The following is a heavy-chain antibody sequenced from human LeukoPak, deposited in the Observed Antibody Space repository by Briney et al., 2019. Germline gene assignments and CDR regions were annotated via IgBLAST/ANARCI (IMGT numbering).Heavy chain of an antibody. CDR2: IYYSGST. Sequence: SETLSLTCTVSGGSISTYYWSWIRQPPGKGLEWIGYIYYSGSTSYNPSLKSRVTISVDTSKNQFSLKLSSVTAADTAVYYCARGGYYGSGNDFRFDPWGQGTLVTVSS. D-gene: IGHD3-10*01. V-gene: IGHV4-59*01. CDR3: ARGGYYGSGNDFRFDP. CDR1: GGSISTYY. J-gene: IGHJ5*02.